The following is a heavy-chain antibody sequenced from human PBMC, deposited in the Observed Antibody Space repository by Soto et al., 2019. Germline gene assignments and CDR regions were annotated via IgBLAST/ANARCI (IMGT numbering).Heavy chain of an antibody. J-gene: IGHJ3*02. CDR3: ATGQQVRMADI. Sequence: QVQLLESGGGLVKPGGSLRLSCAASGFTVSGYYMGWIRQPPGKGLEWISYISSDSSHTNHADSVKGRFTISRDNAKNSLYLQMNSLRAEDTAVYFCATGQQVRMADIWGQWTMVRVSS. V-gene: IGHV3-11*03. CDR2: ISSDSSHT. D-gene: IGHD6-13*01. CDR1: GFTVSGYY.